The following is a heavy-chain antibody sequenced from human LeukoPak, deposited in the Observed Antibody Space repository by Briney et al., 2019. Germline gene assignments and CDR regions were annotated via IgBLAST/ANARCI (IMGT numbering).Heavy chain of an antibody. D-gene: IGHD3-16*01. CDR1: GFTFSSYG. CDR2: ISYDGSNK. J-gene: IGHJ4*02. V-gene: IGHV3-30*03. Sequence: GGSLRLSCAASGFTFSSYGMSWVRQAPGKGLEWVAVISYDGSNKYYADSVKGRFTISRDNARNSLYLQMNSLRAEDTAVYYCAREVHPEGYNYDLVLDYWGQGTLVTVSS. CDR3: AREVHPEGYNYDLVLDY.